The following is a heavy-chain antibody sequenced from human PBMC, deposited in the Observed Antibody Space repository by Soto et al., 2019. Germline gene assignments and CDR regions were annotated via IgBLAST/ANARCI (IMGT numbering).Heavy chain of an antibody. J-gene: IGHJ4*02. V-gene: IGHV1-18*01. CDR2: ISNYNGNT. CDR3: VRDLQRFSSWYDYLDS. D-gene: IGHD6-13*01. Sequence: QVQLVQSGDEVEKPGASVKVSCKASGYAFDNYGISWVRQAPGQGPEWMGWISNYNGNTNYAQNLLGRVTLTTDRSTSTAHMELRSLRSDDTAVYYCVRDLQRFSSWYDYLDSWGQGTRVTVSS. CDR1: GYAFDNYG.